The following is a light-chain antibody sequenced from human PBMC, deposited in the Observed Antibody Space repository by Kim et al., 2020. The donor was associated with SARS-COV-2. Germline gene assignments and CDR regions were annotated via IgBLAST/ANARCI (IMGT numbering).Light chain of an antibody. Sequence: VSPGQTASSTCCEDKRGDKYACWYQQKPGQSTVLVIYQDSKRPSGISERFSGSNSGNTATLTISGTQAMDEADYYCQAWDSSTVVFGGGTQLTVL. V-gene: IGLV3-1*01. CDR1: KRGDKY. CDR2: QDS. J-gene: IGLJ2*01. CDR3: QAWDSSTVV.